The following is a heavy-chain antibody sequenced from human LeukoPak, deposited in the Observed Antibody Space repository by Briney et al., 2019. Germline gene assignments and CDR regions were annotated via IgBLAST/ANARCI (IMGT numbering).Heavy chain of an antibody. CDR2: ISAGGST. D-gene: IGHD3-22*01. CDR1: GFTFSSYA. J-gene: IGHJ4*02. V-gene: IGHV3-23*01. CDR3: AKPYSREGWLLPLYY. Sequence: GGSLRLSCAASGFTFSSYAMSWVRQAPGKGLEGVSGISAGGSTNYADSVKGRFTISRDNSKNTLYLQMNSLRAEDTAVYYCAKPYSREGWLLPLYYWGQGTLVTVSS.